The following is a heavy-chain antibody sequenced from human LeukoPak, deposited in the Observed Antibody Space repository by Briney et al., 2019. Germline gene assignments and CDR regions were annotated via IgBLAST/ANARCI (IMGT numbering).Heavy chain of an antibody. Sequence: SETLSLTCTVSGGSISSSSYYWAWIRQPPGKGLEWIGEINHSGSTNYNPSLKSQVTISVDTSKNQFSLKLSSVTAADTAVYYCARGRRIQLWFTTTGQLFAVDYWGQGTLVTVSS. D-gene: IGHD5-18*01. V-gene: IGHV4-39*07. CDR1: GGSISSSSYY. J-gene: IGHJ4*02. CDR3: ARGRRIQLWFTTTGQLFAVDY. CDR2: INHSGST.